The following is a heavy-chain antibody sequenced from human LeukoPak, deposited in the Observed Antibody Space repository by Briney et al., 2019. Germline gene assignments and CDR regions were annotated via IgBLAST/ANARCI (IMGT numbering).Heavy chain of an antibody. Sequence: SETLSLTCTVSGGSISSSSYYWGWIRQPPGKGLEWIGSIYYSGSTYFNPSLKSRVTISVDTSKNQFSLKMSSVTAADTAVYFCARGGPPGYYYDYYMDVWGKGTTVTISS. CDR1: GGSISSSSYY. CDR3: ARGGPPGYYYDYYMDV. V-gene: IGHV4-39*07. J-gene: IGHJ6*03. CDR2: IYYSGST.